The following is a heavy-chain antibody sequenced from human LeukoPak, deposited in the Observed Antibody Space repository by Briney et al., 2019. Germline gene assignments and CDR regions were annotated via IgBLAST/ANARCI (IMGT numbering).Heavy chain of an antibody. CDR3: ARVGASGSYSTPFDY. V-gene: IGHV3-21*01. CDR2: ISRGSNYI. Sequence: GGSLRLSCAASGFTFNNYNMNWVRPAPGKGLEWVSSISRGSNYIYYADSVKGRFTISRDSAKNSLYLQMNSLRAEDTAVYHCARVGASGSYSTPFDYWGQGTLVTVSS. J-gene: IGHJ4*02. CDR1: GFTFNNYN. D-gene: IGHD1-26*01.